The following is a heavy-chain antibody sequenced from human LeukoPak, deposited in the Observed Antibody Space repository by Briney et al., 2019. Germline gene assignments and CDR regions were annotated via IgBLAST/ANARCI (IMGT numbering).Heavy chain of an antibody. CDR2: ISSSGSTI. J-gene: IGHJ4*02. D-gene: IGHD3-9*01. V-gene: IGHV3-48*03. CDR3: ARDGGYYDILTGYLSPYFDY. Sequence: GGSLRLSCAASGFTFSSYEMNWVRQAPGKGLEWVSYISSSGSTIYYAGSVKGRFTISRDNAKNSLYLQMNSLRAEDTAVYYCARDGGYYDILTGYLSPYFDYWGQGTLVTVSS. CDR1: GFTFSSYE.